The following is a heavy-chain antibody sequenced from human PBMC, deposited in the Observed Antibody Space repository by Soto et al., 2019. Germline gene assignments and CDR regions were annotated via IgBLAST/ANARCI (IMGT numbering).Heavy chain of an antibody. Sequence: EVHLVESGGGLVKPGGSLRLSCAVSGFTFSSCTMNWVRQAPGKGLEWVSSISPSSGHIYYADSVKGRFTISRDNAKNSLFLQMNSLRGEDSAVYYCSGCRGVACHKNYGMAVLGQGPTVTFSS. CDR1: GFTFSSCT. CDR2: ISPSSGHI. D-gene: IGHD2-21*02. CDR3: SGCRGVACHKNYGMAV. V-gene: IGHV3-21*06. J-gene: IGHJ6*02.